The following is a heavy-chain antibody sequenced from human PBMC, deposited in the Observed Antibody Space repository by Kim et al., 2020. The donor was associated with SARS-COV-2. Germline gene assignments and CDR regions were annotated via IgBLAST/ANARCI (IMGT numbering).Heavy chain of an antibody. Sequence: ASVKVSCKASGYTFTSYAMNWVRQAPGQGLEWMGWINTNTGNPTYAQGFTGRFVFSLDTSVSTAYLQISSLKAEDTAVYYCARDPTKTTIFGVVIKSSYYMDVWGKGTKVTVSS. V-gene: IGHV7-4-1*02. CDR2: INTNTGNP. J-gene: IGHJ6*03. D-gene: IGHD3-3*01. CDR3: ARDPTKTTIFGVVIKSSYYMDV. CDR1: GYTFTSYA.